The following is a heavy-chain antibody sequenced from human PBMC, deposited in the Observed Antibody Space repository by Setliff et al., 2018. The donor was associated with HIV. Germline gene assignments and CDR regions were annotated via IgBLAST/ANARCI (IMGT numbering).Heavy chain of an antibody. CDR1: GGSISNSDFY. Sequence: SETLSLTCTVSGGSISNSDFYWGWVRQSPGKGLEWIGSIYYRGATYYNPTLQSRVTISADTSKNQFYLKLTSVTAADTAIYYCARPYDSLYGWGQGVLVTVSS. CDR2: IYYRGAT. V-gene: IGHV4-39*01. J-gene: IGHJ4*02. CDR3: ARPYDSLYG. D-gene: IGHD3-22*01.